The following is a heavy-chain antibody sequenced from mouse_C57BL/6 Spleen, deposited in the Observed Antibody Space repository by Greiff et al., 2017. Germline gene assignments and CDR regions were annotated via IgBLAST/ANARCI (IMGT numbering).Heavy chain of an antibody. V-gene: IGHV1-50*01. CDR1: GYTFTSYW. J-gene: IGHJ2*01. CDR3: ARRGLTGTVDY. CDR2: IDPSDSYT. D-gene: IGHD4-1*01. Sequence: VQLQQPGAELVKPGASVKLSCKASGYTFTSYWMQWVKQRPGQGLEWIGEIDPSDSYTNYNQKFKGKATLTVDTSSSTAYMQLSSLTSEDSAVYYCARRGLTGTVDYWGQGTTLTVSS.